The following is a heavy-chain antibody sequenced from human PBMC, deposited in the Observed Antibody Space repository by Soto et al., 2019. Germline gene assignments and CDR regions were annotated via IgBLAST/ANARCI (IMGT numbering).Heavy chain of an antibody. D-gene: IGHD4-17*01. CDR2: IYYSGST. V-gene: IGHV4-59*01. CDR1: GGSISSYY. J-gene: IGHJ5*02. CDR3: ATGRKTTPDP. Sequence: SETLSLTCTDSGGSISSYYWSWIRQPPGKGLEWIGYIYYSGSTNYNPSLKSRVTISVDTSKNQFSLKLSSVTAADTAVYYCATGRKTTPDPWGQGTLVTVSS.